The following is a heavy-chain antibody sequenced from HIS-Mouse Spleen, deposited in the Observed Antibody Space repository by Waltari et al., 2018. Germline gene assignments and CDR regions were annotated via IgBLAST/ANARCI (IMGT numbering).Heavy chain of an antibody. Sequence: EVQLVESGGGLVQPGGSLKLSCAASGFTFSGSALHWLRQASGKGREWVGRIRSKANSYATAYAASVKGRFTISRDDSKNTAYLQMNSLKTEDTAVYYCTRQWPRPAAGTFDYWGQGTLVTVSS. V-gene: IGHV3-73*01. J-gene: IGHJ4*02. CDR2: IRSKANSYAT. D-gene: IGHD6-13*01. CDR1: GFTFSGSA. CDR3: TRQWPRPAAGTFDY.